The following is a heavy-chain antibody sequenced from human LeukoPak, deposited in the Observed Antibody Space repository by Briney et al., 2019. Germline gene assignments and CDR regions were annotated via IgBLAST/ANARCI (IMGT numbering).Heavy chain of an antibody. CDR2: MNPNSGNT. D-gene: IGHD2/OR15-2a*01. CDR1: GYTFTSYD. V-gene: IGHV1-8*03. Sequence: GASVKVSCKSSGYTFTSYDINWVRQATGQGLEWMGWMNPNSGNTGYAQKFQGRVTITRNTSISTAYMELSSLRSEDTAVYYCARRMRGDAFDVWGQGTMVTVSS. J-gene: IGHJ3*01. CDR3: ARRMRGDAFDV.